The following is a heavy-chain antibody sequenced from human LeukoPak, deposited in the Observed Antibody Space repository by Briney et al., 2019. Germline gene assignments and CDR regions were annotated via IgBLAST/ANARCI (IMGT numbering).Heavy chain of an antibody. J-gene: IGHJ6*03. D-gene: IGHD2-15*01. CDR2: ISGSGGST. CDR3: XXXXPYCXXXXXYNYXYYMDV. CDR1: GFTFSSYA. V-gene: IGHV3-23*01. Sequence: GGSLRLSCAASGFTFSSYAMSWVRQAPGKGLEWVSAISGSGGSTYYADSVKGRFTISRDNSKNTLYLQMNSLRAEDTAVYYXXXXXPYCXXXXXYNYXYYMDVWGKGTTVTVSS.